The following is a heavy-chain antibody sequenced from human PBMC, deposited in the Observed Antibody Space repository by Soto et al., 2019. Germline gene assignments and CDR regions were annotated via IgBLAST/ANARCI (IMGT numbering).Heavy chain of an antibody. CDR3: ARDLSDSSGNLLPGLYIY. D-gene: IGHD3-22*01. J-gene: IGHJ4*02. Sequence: QVQLVQSGAEVKKPGSSVKVSCKASGGTFSSYAISWVRQAPGQGLEWMGGIIPIFGTANYAQKFQCRVTITADESTSTAYMELSSLRSEDTAVYYCARDLSDSSGNLLPGLYIYWGQGTLVTVSS. V-gene: IGHV1-69*01. CDR1: GGTFSSYA. CDR2: IIPIFGTA.